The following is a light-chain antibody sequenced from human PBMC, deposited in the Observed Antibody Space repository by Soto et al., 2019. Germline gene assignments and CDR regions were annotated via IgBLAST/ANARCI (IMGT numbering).Light chain of an antibody. CDR1: SNYVGSYNY. CDR2: EVS. CDR3: SPYAGSSHVGYV. V-gene: IGLV2-8*01. J-gene: IGLJ1*01. Sequence: QSALTQPPSASGSRGQSVTISCTGTSNYVGSYNYVSWYQQHPVKDPKLMIYEVSKRPSGVPDRFSGSNSGNTASLTASGLPAEAEAEYDRSPYAGSSHVGYVFGTWTKLTV.